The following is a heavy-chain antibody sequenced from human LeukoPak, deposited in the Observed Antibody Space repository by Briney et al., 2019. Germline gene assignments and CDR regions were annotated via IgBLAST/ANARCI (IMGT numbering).Heavy chain of an antibody. J-gene: IGHJ4*02. CDR1: GYTFTGYY. CDR2: INPNSGGT. Sequence: GASVKVSCKASGYTFTGYYMHWVRQAPGQGLEWMGWINPNSGGTNYAQKFQGRVTMTRDTSISTAYMELSRLRSDDTAVYYCARDYYDSSGYPAYWGQGTLVTVSS. D-gene: IGHD3-22*01. V-gene: IGHV1-2*02. CDR3: ARDYYDSSGYPAY.